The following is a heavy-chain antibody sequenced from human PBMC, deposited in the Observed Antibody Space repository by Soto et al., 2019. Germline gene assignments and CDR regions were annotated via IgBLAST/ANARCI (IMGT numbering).Heavy chain of an antibody. CDR3: ARGLPKFRYSGYPRGIYYYGMDV. Sequence: GGSLRLSCAASGFTFSSYGMHWVRQAPGKGLEWVAVIWYDGSNKYYADSVKGRFTISRDNSKNTLYLQMNSLRAEDTAVYYCARGLPKFRYSGYPRGIYYYGMDVWGQGTTVTVSS. J-gene: IGHJ6*02. CDR2: IWYDGSNK. V-gene: IGHV3-33*01. D-gene: IGHD5-12*01. CDR1: GFTFSSYG.